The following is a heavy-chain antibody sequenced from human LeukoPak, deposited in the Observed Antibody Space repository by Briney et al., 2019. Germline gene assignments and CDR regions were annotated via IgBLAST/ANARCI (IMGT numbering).Heavy chain of an antibody. V-gene: IGHV4-39*07. Sequence: SETLSLTCTVSGDSISRNSNYWGWIRQPPGKGLEWIWSIYYSESTYYNPSLKSRHTISGDTSKNQFFLKLSSVTAAVTAVYYCARGFGWFDPWGQGTLVTVSS. D-gene: IGHD3-10*01. CDR3: ARGFGWFDP. CDR1: GDSISRNSNY. J-gene: IGHJ5*02. CDR2: IYYSEST.